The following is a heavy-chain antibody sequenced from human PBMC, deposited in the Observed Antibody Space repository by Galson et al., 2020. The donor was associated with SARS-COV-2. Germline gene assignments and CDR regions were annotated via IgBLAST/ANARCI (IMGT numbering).Heavy chain of an antibody. CDR2: FYYPVST. CDR3: ARVSVRDSGVSDAFDT. Sequence: ETSETLSLTCTVSGGSISGYYWSWVRQRPGKGLEWIGYFYYPVSTNYNPSLKSRVTISVDTSTNPFSLKLSSVTAAATAVQFCARVSVRDSGVSDAFDTWGQGTMVTVSS. J-gene: IGHJ3*02. D-gene: IGHD2-21*01. V-gene: IGHV4-59*08. CDR1: GGSISGYY.